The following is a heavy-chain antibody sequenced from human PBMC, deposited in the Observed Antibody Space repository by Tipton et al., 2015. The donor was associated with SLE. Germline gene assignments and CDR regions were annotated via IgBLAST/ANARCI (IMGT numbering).Heavy chain of an antibody. V-gene: IGHV3-23*01. CDR3: AKDKGFFDL. Sequence: SLRLSCAASGFTFSNYAMSWVRQAPGMGLEWVSTISGSGGSAYSADSVKGRFTISRDNSKNTLYLQMYSLRAEDTAIYYCAKDKGFFDLWGRGSVLTVSS. CDR1: GFTFSNYA. J-gene: IGHJ2*01. CDR2: ISGSGGSA.